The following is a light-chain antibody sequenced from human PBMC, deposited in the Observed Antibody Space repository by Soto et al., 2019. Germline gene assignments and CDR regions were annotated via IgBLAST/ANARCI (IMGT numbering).Light chain of an antibody. CDR3: CSYTSSSTWV. V-gene: IGLV2-14*01. Sequence: QSALTQPASVSGSPGQSITISCTGTSSDVGGYNYVSWYQQHPGKAPKLMIFGVTYRPSGVSHRFSASKSGNTASLTISGLQAEDEADYYCCSYTSSSTWVFGGGTKLTVL. J-gene: IGLJ3*02. CDR2: GVT. CDR1: SSDVGGYNY.